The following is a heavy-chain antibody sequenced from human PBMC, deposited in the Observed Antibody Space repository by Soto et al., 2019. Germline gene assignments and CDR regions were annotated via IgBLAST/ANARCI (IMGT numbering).Heavy chain of an antibody. Sequence: QVQLVQTGAEVKKPGASVKVSCKTSGYTFTNYDINWVRQATGQGLEWMGWTNPKSGYTGSAQKFQGRVTMTRDSSTSTAYMELHSLTSEDTAVYFCARTAGDLDYWGHGTLITVSS. V-gene: IGHV1-8*01. CDR3: ARTAGDLDY. J-gene: IGHJ4*01. CDR1: GYTFTNYD. D-gene: IGHD4-17*01. CDR2: TNPKSGYT.